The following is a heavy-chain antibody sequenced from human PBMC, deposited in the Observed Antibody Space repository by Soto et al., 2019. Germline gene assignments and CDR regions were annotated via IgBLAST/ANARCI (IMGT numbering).Heavy chain of an antibody. CDR1: GFTFSSYS. Sequence: PGGSLRLSCAASGFTFSSYSMNWVRQAPGKGLEWVSSISSSSSYIYYADSVKGRFTISRDNAKNSLYLQMNSLRAEDTAVYYCARDQTPHYGSGSYLFPYYYYGMDVWGQRTTVTVSS. J-gene: IGHJ6*02. CDR3: ARDQTPHYGSGSYLFPYYYYGMDV. V-gene: IGHV3-21*01. D-gene: IGHD3-10*01. CDR2: ISSSSSYI.